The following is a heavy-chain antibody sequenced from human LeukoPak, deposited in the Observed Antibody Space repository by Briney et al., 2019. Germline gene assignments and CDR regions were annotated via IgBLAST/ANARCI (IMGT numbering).Heavy chain of an antibody. CDR3: TTSWDIVVVVAAYFDY. V-gene: IGHV3-15*07. CDR1: GFTFSSYG. CDR2: IKSKTDGGTT. Sequence: PGGSLRLSCAASGFTFSSYGMNWVRQAPGKGLEWVGRIKSKTDGGTTDYAAPVKGRFTISRDDSKNTLYLQMNSLKTEDTAVYYCTTSWDIVVVVAAYFDYWGQGTLVTVSS. J-gene: IGHJ4*02. D-gene: IGHD2-15*01.